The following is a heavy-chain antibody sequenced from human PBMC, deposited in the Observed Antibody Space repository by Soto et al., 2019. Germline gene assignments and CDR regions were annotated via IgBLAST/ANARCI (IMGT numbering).Heavy chain of an antibody. D-gene: IGHD3-3*01. CDR3: ARGFPFYDFWSGSTPQSYFDY. V-gene: IGHV3-48*03. Sequence: GGSLRLSCAPSGFTFSSYEMNWVRQAPGKGLEWLSYISSSGSTIYYADSVKGRFAISRDNAKNSLYLQMNSLRAEDTAVYYCARGFPFYDFWSGSTPQSYFDYWGQGTLVTVSS. J-gene: IGHJ4*02. CDR2: ISSSGSTI. CDR1: GFTFSSYE.